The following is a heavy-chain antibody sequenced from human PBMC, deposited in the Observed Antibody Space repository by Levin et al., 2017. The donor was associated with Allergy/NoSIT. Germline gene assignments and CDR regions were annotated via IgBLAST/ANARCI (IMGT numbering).Heavy chain of an antibody. CDR3: AHRIPRLYFDY. CDR2: IYWDDSK. J-gene: IGHJ4*02. V-gene: IGHV2-5*02. Sequence: SGPTLVKPTQTLTLTCTFSGFSLSPYGVGVAWIRQPPEKALEWLALIYWDDSKRYSPSLKTRLTITRDTSKNQVVLAMTNMDPVDTATYYCAHRIPRLYFDYWGQGTPVTVSS. CDR1: GFSLSPYGVG.